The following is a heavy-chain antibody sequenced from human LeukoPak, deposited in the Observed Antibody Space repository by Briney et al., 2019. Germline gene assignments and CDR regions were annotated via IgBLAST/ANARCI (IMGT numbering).Heavy chain of an antibody. Sequence: YHSGRTNYTPSLNTPLTISVHKSKNQFSLKLSSVTAADTAVYYCASFLLYSGGLGAFDIWGQGTMVTVSS. CDR2: YHSGRT. V-gene: IGHV4-4*02. J-gene: IGHJ3*02. D-gene: IGHD1-26*01. CDR3: ASFLLYSGGLGAFDI.